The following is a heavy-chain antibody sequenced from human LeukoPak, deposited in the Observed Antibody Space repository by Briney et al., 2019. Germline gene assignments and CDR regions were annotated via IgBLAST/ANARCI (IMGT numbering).Heavy chain of an antibody. CDR2: IYYSGST. CDR3: ARASIAVAGLDY. D-gene: IGHD6-19*01. J-gene: IGHJ4*02. Sequence: SETLSLTCTVSGGSISTYYWNWIRQPPGKGLEWIGNIYYSGSTNYNPSLKSRVTISVDTSKKQFSLKLSSVTAADTAVYYCARASIAVAGLDYWGQGTLVTVSS. V-gene: IGHV4-59*01. CDR1: GGSISTYY.